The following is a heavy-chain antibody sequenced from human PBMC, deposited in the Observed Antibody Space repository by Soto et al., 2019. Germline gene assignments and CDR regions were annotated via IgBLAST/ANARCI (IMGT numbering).Heavy chain of an antibody. CDR3: FGVMAATLDY. J-gene: IGHJ4*01. CDR1: GGSIKNTNYH. CDR2: LYYRGAT. V-gene: IGHV4-39*01. D-gene: IGHD2-21*02. Sequence: SETLSLTCSVSGGSIKNTNYHWGWIRHPPGKGLEWIGTLYYRGATDYNPSLKTRVTISVDTSKNLLSLNLSSVTAADTAVYYCFGVMAATLDYWGQGTLVTVYS.